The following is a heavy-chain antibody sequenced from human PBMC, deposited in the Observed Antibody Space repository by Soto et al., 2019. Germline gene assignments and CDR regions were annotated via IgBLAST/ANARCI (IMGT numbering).Heavy chain of an antibody. J-gene: IGHJ5*02. CDR3: ARQRFATIFGLTKNWFDP. V-gene: IGHV4-39*01. Sequence: SETLSLTCTVSGGSISSSSYYWGWIRQPPGKGLEWIGSIYYSGITYYNPSLKSRVTISVDTSKNQFSLNLSSVTAADTAVYYCARQRFATIFGLTKNWFDPWGQGTLVTVSS. CDR1: GGSISSSSYY. D-gene: IGHD3-3*01. CDR2: IYYSGIT.